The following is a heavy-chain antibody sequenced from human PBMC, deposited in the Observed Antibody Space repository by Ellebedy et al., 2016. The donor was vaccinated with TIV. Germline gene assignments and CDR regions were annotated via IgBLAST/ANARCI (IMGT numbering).Heavy chain of an antibody. D-gene: IGHD2-15*01. CDR1: GYTFISYT. CDR3: ARDACRTFSGGRYYSHYYGMDV. J-gene: IGHJ6*02. CDR2: INAGTGNT. V-gene: IGHV1-3*01. Sequence: AASVKVSCKASGYTFISYTMHWVRQAPGQRLEWMGWINAGTGNTKYSQKFQGRVTITRDTSASTAYMELSSLRSEDAAVYYCARDACRTFSGGRYYSHYYGMDVWGQGTTVTVSS.